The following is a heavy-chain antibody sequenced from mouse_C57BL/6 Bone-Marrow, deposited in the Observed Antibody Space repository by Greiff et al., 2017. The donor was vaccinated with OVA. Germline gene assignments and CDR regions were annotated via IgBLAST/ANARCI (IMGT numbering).Heavy chain of an antibody. CDR3: ARRESHSGYFDY. Sequence: QVTLKVCGPGILQSSQTLSLTCSFSGFSLSTSGMGVSWLRQPSGKGLELLAHTYWDDDKRYNPSLKSRLTTSKDTSRNQVFLKITSVDTADTATYYCARRESHSGYFDYWGQGTTLTVSS. CDR2: TYWDDDK. CDR1: GFSLSTSGMG. D-gene: IGHD6-2*01. V-gene: IGHV8-12*01. J-gene: IGHJ2*01.